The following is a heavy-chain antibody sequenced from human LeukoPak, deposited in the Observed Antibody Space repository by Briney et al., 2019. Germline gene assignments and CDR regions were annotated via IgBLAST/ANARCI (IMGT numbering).Heavy chain of an antibody. V-gene: IGHV4-59*01. CDR3: ARRSSSSRWFDP. CDR2: IYYSGST. CDR1: GDSISSYD. J-gene: IGHJ5*02. Sequence: SETLSLTCTVSGDSISSYDWSWSRQPPGKGLEWIGYIYYSGSTKYNPSLKSRVTISLDTSNNQFSLKLSSVTAADTAVYYCARRSSSSRWFDPWGQGTLVTVSS. D-gene: IGHD6-6*01.